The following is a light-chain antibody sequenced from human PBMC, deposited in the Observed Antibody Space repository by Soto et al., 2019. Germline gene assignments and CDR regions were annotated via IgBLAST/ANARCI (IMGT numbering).Light chain of an antibody. CDR1: SSDVGGYNY. J-gene: IGLJ3*02. CDR3: SSYTGSSTPV. V-gene: IGLV2-14*01. Sequence: QSALTQPDSVSGSPGQSITISCTGTSSDVGGYNYVSWYQHHPGKAPKLMIYEVSNRPSGVSNRFSGAKSGNTASLTISGLQAEDEADYYFSSYTGSSTPVFGGGTKLTVL. CDR2: EVS.